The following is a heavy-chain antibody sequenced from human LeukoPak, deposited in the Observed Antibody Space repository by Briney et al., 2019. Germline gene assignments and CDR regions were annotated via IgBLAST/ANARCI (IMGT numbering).Heavy chain of an antibody. J-gene: IGHJ6*03. CDR1: GFTFDEYG. CDR2: INWNGGST. V-gene: IGHV3-20*04. Sequence: PGGSLRLSCIASGFTFDEYGMSWVRQAPGKGLEWVSGINWNGGSTGYADSVKGRFTISRDNAKNSLYLQMTSLRAEDTAFYYCARRGSSSSYYYYYYYMDVWGKGTTVTVSS. CDR3: ARRGSSSSYYYYYYYMDV. D-gene: IGHD6-6*01.